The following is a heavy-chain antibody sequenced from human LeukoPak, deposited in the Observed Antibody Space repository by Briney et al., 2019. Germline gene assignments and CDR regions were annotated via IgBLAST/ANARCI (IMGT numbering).Heavy chain of an antibody. D-gene: IGHD1-1*01. CDR1: GFSVSSIY. CDR3: ARAPNWRFDH. J-gene: IGHJ4*02. V-gene: IGHV3-53*01. CDR2: IYSDGTT. Sequence: GGSLRLSCAASGFSVSSIYMNWVRQAPGKGLEWVSVIYSDGTTYYADSVKGRFTISRDDSKNTLYLHMNSLRAEDTAVYYCARAPNWRFDHWGQGTLFTVSS.